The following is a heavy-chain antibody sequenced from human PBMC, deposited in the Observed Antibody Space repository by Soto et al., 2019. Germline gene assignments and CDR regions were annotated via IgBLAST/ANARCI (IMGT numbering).Heavy chain of an antibody. V-gene: IGHV3-23*01. D-gene: IGHD3-10*01. CDR3: AKDRQFRSYYESAGHYNN. CDR1: GVTFKNYD. Sequence: EVQLLESGGGLVQPGGSLRLSCVASGVTFKNYDMRWVRHAPGKGLEWVSGISGSGAITYYADSVRGRFTISRDNSKNTLYLQLNSLRAEDTAIYYCAKDRQFRSYYESAGHYNNWGQGTLVTVSS. CDR2: ISGSGAIT. J-gene: IGHJ4*02.